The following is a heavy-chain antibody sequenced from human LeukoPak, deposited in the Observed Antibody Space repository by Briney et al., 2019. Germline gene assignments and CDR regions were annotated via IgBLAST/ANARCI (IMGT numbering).Heavy chain of an antibody. CDR2: ISSSSSYI. CDR3: ARVYPCGGNSHGMDV. V-gene: IGHV3-21*01. Sequence: PGGSLRLSCAASGFTFSSYSMNWVRQAPGKGLEWVSSISSSSSYIYYADSVKGRFTISRDNAKNSLYLQMNSLRAEDTAVYYCARVYPCGGNSHGMDVWGQGTTVTVSS. CDR1: GFTFSSYS. J-gene: IGHJ6*02. D-gene: IGHD4-23*01.